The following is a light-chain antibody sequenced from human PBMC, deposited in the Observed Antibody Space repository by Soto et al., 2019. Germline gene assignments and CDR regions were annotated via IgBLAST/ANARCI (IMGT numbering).Light chain of an antibody. CDR1: SGSNASNY. CDR2: DDN. CDR3: SSYTSSSTLVV. Sequence: NFMLTQSHSVSESPGKTVSISCTCTGSSGSNASNYVQWHQQRPGSDPTTLIYDDNQRPSGVPDRFSGSIDSSSNSASLTISGLQAEDEADYYCSSYTSSSTLVVFGGGTQLTVL. V-gene: IGLV6-57*02. J-gene: IGLJ2*01.